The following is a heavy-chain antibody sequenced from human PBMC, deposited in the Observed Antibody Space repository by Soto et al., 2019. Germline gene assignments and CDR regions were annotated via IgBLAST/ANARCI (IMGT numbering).Heavy chain of an antibody. J-gene: IGHJ4*02. D-gene: IGHD7-27*01. Sequence: QLQLQESGPGLVKPSETLSLTCFVSGGSISSNNYYWGWIREPPGKGLEWIGSMSYSRSTYYNPSLKRRVTICVDTSQNKFPLKRTSVTAADTAVYSCSSNLRPTNWGGGYFAYWGQGPLVTVSS. V-gene: IGHV4-39*01. CDR2: MSYSRST. CDR1: GGSISSNNYY. CDR3: SSNLRPTNWGGGYFAY.